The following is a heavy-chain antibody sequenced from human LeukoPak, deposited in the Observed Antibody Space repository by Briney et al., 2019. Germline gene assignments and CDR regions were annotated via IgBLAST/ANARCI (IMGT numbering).Heavy chain of an antibody. CDR1: GFTFSSYA. J-gene: IGHJ4*02. Sequence: GGSLRLSCAASGFTFSSYAMSWVRQAPGKGLEWGSAISCSGGSTYYADSVKGRFTISRDNSKNTLYLQMNSLRAEDTAVYYCAKAVDYYDNWAFDYWGQGTLVTVSS. CDR3: AKAVDYYDNWAFDY. CDR2: ISCSGGST. V-gene: IGHV3-23*01. D-gene: IGHD3-22*01.